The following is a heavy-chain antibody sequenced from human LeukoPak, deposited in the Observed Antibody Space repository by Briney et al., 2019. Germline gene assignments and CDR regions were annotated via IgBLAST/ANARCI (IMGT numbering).Heavy chain of an antibody. Sequence: GGSLRLSCSASGFTSSSYAMHWVRQAPGKGLEYVSAISSNGGSTYYADSVKGRFTISRDNSKNTLYLQMSSLRAEDTAVYYCVKDRGDGSLGASDIWGQGTLVTVSS. J-gene: IGHJ4*02. V-gene: IGHV3-64D*06. CDR2: ISSNGGST. CDR3: VKDRGDGSLGASDI. D-gene: IGHD3-10*01. CDR1: GFTSSSYA.